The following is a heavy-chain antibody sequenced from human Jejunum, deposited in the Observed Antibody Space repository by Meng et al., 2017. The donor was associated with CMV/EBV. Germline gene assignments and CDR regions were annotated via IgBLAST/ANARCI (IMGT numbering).Heavy chain of an antibody. CDR2: ISYDGAKN. CDR3: ARRTMAVMDY. V-gene: IGHV3-30*04. J-gene: IGHJ4*02. CDR1: GFTFSTDP. Sequence: LSCAAYGFTFSTDPMHWVRQAPGKGLEWVAVISYDGAKNNHADSVKGRFTISRDNSNNTLYLQMDSLRAEDTAVYYCARRTMAVMDYWGQGTLVTVSS. D-gene: IGHD4/OR15-4a*01.